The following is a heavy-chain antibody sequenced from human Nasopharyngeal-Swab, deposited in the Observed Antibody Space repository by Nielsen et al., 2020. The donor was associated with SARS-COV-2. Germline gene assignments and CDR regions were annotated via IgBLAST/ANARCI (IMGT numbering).Heavy chain of an antibody. CDR1: GFTFSSYA. J-gene: IGHJ5*02. V-gene: IGHV3-23*01. CDR3: AKVYLVNLVVDNWFDP. Sequence: GESLKISCAASGFTFSSYATSWVRPAPGKGLEWVSAISGSGGSTYYADSVKGRFTISRDNSKNTLYLQMNSLRDEDTAVYYCAKVYLVNLVVDNWFDPWGQGTLVTVSS. D-gene: IGHD2-2*01. CDR2: ISGSGGST.